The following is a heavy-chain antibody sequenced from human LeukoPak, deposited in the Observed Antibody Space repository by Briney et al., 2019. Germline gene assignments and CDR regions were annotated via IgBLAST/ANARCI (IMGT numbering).Heavy chain of an antibody. Sequence: ASVKVSCKASGYTFTSYGISWVRQAPGQGLEWMGGIIPIFGTANYAQKFQGRVTITADESTSTAYMELSSLRSEDTAVYYCARLLDSSGYYYGKRNDYWGQGTLVTVSS. D-gene: IGHD3-22*01. V-gene: IGHV1-69*13. CDR2: IIPIFGTA. CDR3: ARLLDSSGYYYGKRNDY. J-gene: IGHJ4*02. CDR1: GYTFTSYG.